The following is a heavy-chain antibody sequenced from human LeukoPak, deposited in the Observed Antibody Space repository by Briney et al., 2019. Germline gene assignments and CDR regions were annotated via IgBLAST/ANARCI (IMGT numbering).Heavy chain of an antibody. V-gene: IGHV4-4*09. CDR3: ARHGDVRYFDWLKDGFDY. J-gene: IGHJ4*02. D-gene: IGHD3-9*01. CDR1: GGYISSYY. CDR2: IYNSGIT. Sequence: PSETLSLTCTVFGGYISSYYWSWIRKPPGKGLEWIGYIYNSGITNKNPSLKSRVTISGDTSKNQFSLKLSSVTTADTAVYYCARHGDVRYFDWLKDGFDYGGQGTLVTVSS.